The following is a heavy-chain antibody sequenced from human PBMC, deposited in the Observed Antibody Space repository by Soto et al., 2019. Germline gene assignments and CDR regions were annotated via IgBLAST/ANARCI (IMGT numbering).Heavy chain of an antibody. CDR3: ARPKGIAAAGTEAFDI. D-gene: IGHD6-13*01. V-gene: IGHV4-39*01. CDR1: GGSISSSSYY. J-gene: IGHJ3*02. Sequence: SETMSLTCTVSGGSISSSSYYWGWIRQPPGKGLEWIGSIYYSGSTYYNPSLKSRVTISVDTSKNQFSLKLSSVTAADTAVYYCARPKGIAAAGTEAFDIWGQGTMVTVSS. CDR2: IYYSGST.